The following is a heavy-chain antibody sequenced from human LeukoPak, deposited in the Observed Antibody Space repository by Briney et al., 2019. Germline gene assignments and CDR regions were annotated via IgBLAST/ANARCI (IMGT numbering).Heavy chain of an antibody. CDR2: IDWNGGST. CDR3: ARVVGSGSYGAFDI. D-gene: IGHD3-10*01. V-gene: IGHV3-20*04. Sequence: GGSLRLSCAASGFTFDDHGMSWVRQAPGKGLKWVSSIDWNGGSTGYADSVKGRFTISRDNAKNSLYLQVNSLRAEDTALYYCARVVGSGSYGAFDIWGQGTMVTVSS. CDR1: GFTFDDHG. J-gene: IGHJ3*02.